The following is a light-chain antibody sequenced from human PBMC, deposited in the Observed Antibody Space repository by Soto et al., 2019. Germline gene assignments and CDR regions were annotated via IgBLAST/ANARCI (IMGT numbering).Light chain of an antibody. CDR3: RSYAGSSILYV. J-gene: IGLJ1*01. CDR1: ISDVGSYNL. CDR2: EGS. V-gene: IGLV2-23*01. Sequence: QSALTQPASVYGSPGQSIPISCTGTISDVGSYNLVSWYQQHPGKAPKLMIYEGSKRPSGVSNRFSGSKSGNTASLTISGLQAEDEADYYCRSYAGSSILYVFGTGTKVTVL.